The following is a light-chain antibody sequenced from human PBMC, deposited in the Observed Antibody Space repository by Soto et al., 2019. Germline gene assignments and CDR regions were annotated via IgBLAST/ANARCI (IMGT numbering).Light chain of an antibody. CDR3: QQYSECPLT. V-gene: IGKV3-15*01. J-gene: IGKJ4*01. CDR2: ATS. CDR1: QRVSSK. Sequence: EIVMTQSPATLSVSPGERATLSCRASQRVSSKLAWFQQQPCRAPRLLIYATSARATGIPARFSGSGSGTEFTLTLCSLQCEDFAVYYCQQYSECPLTFGGGTRVEIK.